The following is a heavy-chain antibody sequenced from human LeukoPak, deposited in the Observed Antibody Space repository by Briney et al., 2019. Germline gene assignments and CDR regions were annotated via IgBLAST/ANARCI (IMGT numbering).Heavy chain of an antibody. D-gene: IGHD6-13*01. J-gene: IGHJ6*02. V-gene: IGHV4-31*03. Sequence: PSETLSLTCTVSGGSISSGGYYWSWIRQHPGKGLGWIGYIYYSGSTYYNPSLKSRVTISVDTSKNQFSLKLSSVTAADTAVYYCAREGSSSLYYYGMDVWGQGTTVTVSS. CDR1: GGSISSGGYY. CDR3: AREGSSSLYYYGMDV. CDR2: IYYSGST.